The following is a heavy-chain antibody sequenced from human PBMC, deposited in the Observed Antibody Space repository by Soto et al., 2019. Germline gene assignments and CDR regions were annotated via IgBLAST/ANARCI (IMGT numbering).Heavy chain of an antibody. D-gene: IGHD2-2*01. CDR2: IFYSGST. V-gene: IGHV4-30-4*08. CDR3: ARGKGYCISTSCLSSWVYYYYYGMDV. CDR1: GGSISSGGYY. Sequence: SETLSLTCTVSGGSISSGGYYWSWIRQHPGKGLEWIGYIFYSGSTYYNPSLKSRVTISVDTSKNQFSLKLSSVTAADTAVYYCARGKGYCISTSCLSSWVYYYYYGMDVWGQGTTVTVSS. J-gene: IGHJ6*02.